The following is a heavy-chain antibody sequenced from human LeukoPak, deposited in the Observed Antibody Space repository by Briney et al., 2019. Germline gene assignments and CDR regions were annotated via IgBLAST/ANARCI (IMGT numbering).Heavy chain of an antibody. CDR2: INPNSGGT. CDR1: GYTFTGYY. D-gene: IGHD3-22*01. Sequence: GASVKVSCKASGYTFTGYYMHWVRQAPGQGLEWMGWINPNSGGTNYAQKFQGRVTMTRDTSISTAYMELSRLRSDDTAVYYCARALYDGSGYYYGEYFQHWGQGTLVTVSS. V-gene: IGHV1-2*02. CDR3: ARALYDGSGYYYGEYFQH. J-gene: IGHJ1*01.